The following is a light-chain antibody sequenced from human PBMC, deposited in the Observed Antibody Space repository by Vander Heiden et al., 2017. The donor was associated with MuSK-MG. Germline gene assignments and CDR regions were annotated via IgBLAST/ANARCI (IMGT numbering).Light chain of an antibody. CDR3: QQIDRNFSIT. V-gene: IGKV1-39*01. J-gene: IGKJ4*01. Sequence: DIQMTQPPSSLSASVGDRVTITCRASQSISSYLNWYQQKPGKAPKLLIYAASSLQSGVPSRYSGSGYGTDFTLTISRLQPEDFATYYCQQIDRNFSITFGGGTKVEIK. CDR2: AAS. CDR1: QSISSY.